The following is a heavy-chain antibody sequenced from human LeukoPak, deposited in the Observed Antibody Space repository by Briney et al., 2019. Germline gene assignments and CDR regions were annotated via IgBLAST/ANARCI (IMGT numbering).Heavy chain of an antibody. CDR2: IRYDGTNK. D-gene: IGHD4-11*01. CDR3: ARQELQSILVYYYYMDV. Sequence: GGSLRLSCAASGFTFSSYGMHWVRQAPGKGLEWVAFIRYDGTNKYYADSVKGRFTISRDNAKNSLYLQMNSLRAEDTAVYYCARQELQSILVYYYYMDVWGKGTTVTVSS. V-gene: IGHV3-30*02. J-gene: IGHJ6*03. CDR1: GFTFSSYG.